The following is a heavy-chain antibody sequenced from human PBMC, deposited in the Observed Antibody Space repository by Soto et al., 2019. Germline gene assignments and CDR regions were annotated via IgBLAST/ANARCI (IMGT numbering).Heavy chain of an antibody. CDR2: ISSSGSTI. CDR3: ARGGRXYDFWSGYPYYYYGMDV. J-gene: IGHJ6*02. CDR1: GFTFSGYE. V-gene: IGHV3-48*03. D-gene: IGHD3-3*01. Sequence: GGSLRLSCAASGFTFSGYEMNWVRQAPGKGLERVSYISSSGSTIYYADSVKGRFTISRDNAKNSLYLQMNSLRAEDTAVYYCARGGRXYDFWSGYPYYYYGMDVWGPGTTVTVSS.